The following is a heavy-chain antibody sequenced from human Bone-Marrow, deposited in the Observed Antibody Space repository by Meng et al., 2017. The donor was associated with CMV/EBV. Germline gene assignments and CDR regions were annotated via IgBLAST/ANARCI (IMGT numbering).Heavy chain of an antibody. CDR3: TTAPFYIPQGY. J-gene: IGHJ4*02. D-gene: IGHD3-3*02. V-gene: IGHV3-15*01. Sequence: GESLKISCAASGFTFSNAWMSWVRQAPGKGLEWLGRIKSKTDGGTTDYAAPVKGRFTISRDDSKNTLYLQMNSLKTEDTAVYYCTTAPFYIPQGYWGQGTLVTVSS. CDR2: IKSKTDGGTT. CDR1: GFTFSNAW.